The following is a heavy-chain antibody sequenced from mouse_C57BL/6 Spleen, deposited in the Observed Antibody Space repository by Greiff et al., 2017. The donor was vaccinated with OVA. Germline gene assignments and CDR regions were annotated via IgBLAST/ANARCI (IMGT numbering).Heavy chain of an antibody. V-gene: IGHV1-55*01. Sequence: VQLQQPGAELVKPGASVKMSCKASGYTFTSYWITWVKQRPGQGLEWIGDIYPGSGSTNYNEKFKSKATLTVDTSSSTAYMQLSSLTSEDSAVYYCARRILYYGNYGYWGQGTTLTVSS. CDR2: IYPGSGST. CDR3: ARRILYYGNYGY. D-gene: IGHD2-1*01. J-gene: IGHJ2*01. CDR1: GYTFTSYW.